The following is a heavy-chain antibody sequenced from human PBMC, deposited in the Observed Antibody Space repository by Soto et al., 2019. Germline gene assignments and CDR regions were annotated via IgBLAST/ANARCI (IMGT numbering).Heavy chain of an antibody. CDR1: GFTFSNYD. CDR2: ISGSGGST. V-gene: IGHV3-23*01. D-gene: IGHD6-19*01. J-gene: IGHJ4*02. CDR3: ARRSSGWYFDY. Sequence: EVQLLESGGGLVKPGGSLRLSCAAPGFTFSNYDMNWVRQAPGKGLEWVSVISGSGGSTYYADSVKGRFTISRDNPKNTLYLQMNSLRGEDTAVYYCARRSSGWYFDYWGQGTLVTVSS.